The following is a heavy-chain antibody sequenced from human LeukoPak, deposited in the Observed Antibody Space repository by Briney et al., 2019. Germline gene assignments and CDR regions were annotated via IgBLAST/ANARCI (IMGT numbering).Heavy chain of an antibody. V-gene: IGHV4-39*07. CDR2: IYYSGST. CDR3: ARAHCDILTGYQILYWYFDL. D-gene: IGHD3-9*01. Sequence: SETLSLTCTVSGDSISSTSYYWGWIRQPPGKGLEWIGSIYYSGSTYYNPSLKSRVTISVDTSKNQFSLKLSSVTAADTAVYYCARAHCDILTGYQILYWYFDLWGRGTLITVSS. J-gene: IGHJ2*01. CDR1: GDSISSTSYY.